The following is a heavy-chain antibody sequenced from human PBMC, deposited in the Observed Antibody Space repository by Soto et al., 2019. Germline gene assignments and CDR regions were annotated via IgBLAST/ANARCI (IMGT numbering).Heavy chain of an antibody. J-gene: IGHJ4*02. CDR2: IYYSGST. Sequence: QVQLQESGPGLVKPSQTLSLTCTVSGGSISSGDYYWSWIRQPPGKGLEWIGYIYYSGSTYYNPSLTRRVTISVDTSKNQFSRKLSSVTAEYTAVYYCAREARKSDHLIDYWGQGTLVTVSS. CDR3: AREARKSDHLIDY. CDR1: GGSISSGDYY. V-gene: IGHV4-30-4*01.